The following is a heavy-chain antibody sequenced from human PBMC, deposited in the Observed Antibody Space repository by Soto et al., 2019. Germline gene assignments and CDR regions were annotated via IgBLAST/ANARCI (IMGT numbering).Heavy chain of an antibody. D-gene: IGHD2-15*01. Sequence: QVQLVESGGGVVQPGRSLRLSCVASGFTFSDSAMHWVRQAPGKGLEWVAVISYGGDTEYYADSVRGRFTISRDNSRSTLYLQINSLGAEDTAVYYCARGSFGTDSQFDYWGQGTVVTVSS. CDR3: ARGSFGTDSQFDY. J-gene: IGHJ4*02. CDR2: ISYGGDTE. V-gene: IGHV3-30-3*01. CDR1: GFTFSDSA.